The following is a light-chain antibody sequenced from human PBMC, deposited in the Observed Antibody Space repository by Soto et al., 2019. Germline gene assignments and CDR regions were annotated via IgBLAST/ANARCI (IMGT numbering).Light chain of an antibody. J-gene: IGLJ2*01. Sequence: QSALTQPASVSGSPGQSITISCTGTSSDVGGYNDVSWYQQNPSKAPKLMIYDVITRPSGVSHRFSGSKSGNTASLTISGLQAEDEADYYCSSYTSTTTPVVFGGGTKLTVL. CDR1: SSDVGGYND. CDR3: SSYTSTTTPVV. CDR2: DVI. V-gene: IGLV2-14*01.